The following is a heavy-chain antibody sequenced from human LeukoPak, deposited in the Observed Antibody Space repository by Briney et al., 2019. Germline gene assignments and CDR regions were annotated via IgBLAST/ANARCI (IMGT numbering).Heavy chain of an antibody. Sequence: GGSLRLSCAASGFTFDDYAMHWVRQAPGKGLEWVSGISWNSGSRGYADSVKGRFTISRDNAKNSLYLQMNSLRAEDTAVYYCVRASVLPYWGQGTLVTVSS. J-gene: IGHJ4*02. D-gene: IGHD3-10*01. V-gene: IGHV3-9*01. CDR1: GFTFDDYA. CDR2: ISWNSGSR. CDR3: VRASVLPY.